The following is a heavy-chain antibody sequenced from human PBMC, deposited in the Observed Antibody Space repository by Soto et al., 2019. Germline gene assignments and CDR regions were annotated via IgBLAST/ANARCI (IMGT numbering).Heavy chain of an antibody. D-gene: IGHD2-2*01. CDR2: IYYSGST. V-gene: IGHV4-61*01. J-gene: IGHJ6*02. Sequence: SETLSLTCTVSGGSVSSGSYSWSWIRQPPGKGLELIGCIYYSGSTNYNPSLKSRVTISVDTSKNQFSLKLSSVTAADTAMYYCARDLSGVDSSPPVVQYYSYYYMVVWGQGTMVTVSS. CDR1: GGSVSSGSYS. CDR3: ARDLSGVDSSPPVVQYYSYYYMVV.